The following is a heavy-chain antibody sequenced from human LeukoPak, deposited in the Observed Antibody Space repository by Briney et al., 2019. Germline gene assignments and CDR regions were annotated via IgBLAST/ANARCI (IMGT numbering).Heavy chain of an antibody. D-gene: IGHD4-17*01. CDR1: GFTFSSYW. CDR2: INQDGSQK. J-gene: IGHJ4*02. CDR3: ARDWFDGDYDRFDY. V-gene: IGHV3-7*03. Sequence: PGRSLRLSRAVSGFTFSSYWMSWFSQAPGKGLEWVANINQDGSQKFSVDSVKGRFTISRDNAKNSLSLQMNSLRVEDTAVYYCARDWFDGDYDRFDYWGQGTLVTVSS.